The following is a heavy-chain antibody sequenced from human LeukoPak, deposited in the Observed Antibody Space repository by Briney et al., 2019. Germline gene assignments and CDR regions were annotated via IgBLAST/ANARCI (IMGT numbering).Heavy chain of an antibody. CDR2: IYYSGST. Sequence: PSETLSLTCTVSGGSISSSSYYWGWIRQPPGKGLEWIGSIYYSGSTYYNPSLKSRVTISVDTSKNQFSLKLSSVTAADTAVYYCARGLLVEDYFDYWGQGTLVTVSS. CDR3: ARGLLVEDYFDY. CDR1: GGSISSSSYY. D-gene: IGHD6-6*01. V-gene: IGHV4-39*01. J-gene: IGHJ4*02.